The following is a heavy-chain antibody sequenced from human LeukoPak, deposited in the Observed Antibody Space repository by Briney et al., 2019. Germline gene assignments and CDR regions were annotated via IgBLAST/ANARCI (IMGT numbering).Heavy chain of an antibody. Sequence: SETLSLTCTVSGDSISDYYWSWIRQPAGKGLEWIGRIYPGGSTNYIPSLKSRVTMSVDTSKNQFSLRLTSVTAADTAVYFCARAPAGCGGTCAFDYWGQGTQVTVSS. J-gene: IGHJ4*02. CDR3: ARAPAGCGGTCAFDY. D-gene: IGHD2-15*01. CDR1: GDSISDYY. V-gene: IGHV4-4*07. CDR2: IYPGGST.